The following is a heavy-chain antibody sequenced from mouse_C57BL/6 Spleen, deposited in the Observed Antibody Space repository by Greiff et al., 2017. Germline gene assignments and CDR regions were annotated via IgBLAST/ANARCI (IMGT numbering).Heavy chain of an antibody. CDR1: GFTFSDYG. J-gene: IGHJ4*01. CDR2: ISSGSSTI. CDR3: ASMVTTGVYYAMDY. Sequence: EVQGVESGGGLVKPGGSLKLSCAASGFTFSDYGMHWVRQAPEKGLAWVAYISSGSSTIYYADTVKGRFTISRDNAKNTLFLQMTSLRSEDTAMYYCASMVTTGVYYAMDYWGQGTSVTVSS. D-gene: IGHD2-2*01. V-gene: IGHV5-17*01.